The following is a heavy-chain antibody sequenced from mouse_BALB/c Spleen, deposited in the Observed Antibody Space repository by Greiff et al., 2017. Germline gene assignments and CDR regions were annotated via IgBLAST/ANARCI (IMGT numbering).Heavy chain of an antibody. CDR3: TRGGNGNYPAWFAY. CDR1: GYTFTDYE. V-gene: IGHV1-15*01. Sequence: QVQLQQSGAELVRPGASVTLSCKASGYTFTDYEMHWVKQTPVHGLEWIGAIDPETGGTAYNQKFKGKATLTADKSSSTAYMELRSLTSEDSAVYYCTRGGNGNYPAWFAYWGQGTLVTVSA. D-gene: IGHD2-1*01. CDR2: IDPETGGT. J-gene: IGHJ3*01.